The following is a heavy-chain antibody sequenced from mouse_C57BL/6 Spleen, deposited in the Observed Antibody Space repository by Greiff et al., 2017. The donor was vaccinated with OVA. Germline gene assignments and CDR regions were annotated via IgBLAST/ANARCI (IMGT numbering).Heavy chain of an antibody. J-gene: IGHJ3*01. CDR2: IDPSDSYT. V-gene: IGHV1-69*01. Sequence: QVQLQQPGAELVMPGASVKLSCKASGYTFTSYWMHWVKQRPGQGLEWIGEIDPSDSYTNYNQKFKGKSTLTVDKSSSTAYMQLSSLTSEDSAVYCCARGTAQAWFAYWGQGTLVTVSA. D-gene: IGHD3-2*02. CDR1: GYTFTSYW. CDR3: ARGTAQAWFAY.